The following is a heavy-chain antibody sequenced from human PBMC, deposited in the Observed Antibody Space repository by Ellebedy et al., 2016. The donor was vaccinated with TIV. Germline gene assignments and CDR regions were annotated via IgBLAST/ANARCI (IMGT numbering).Heavy chain of an antibody. Sequence: GGSLRLSXAASGFIFDSFGMHWVRQAPGKGLEWVAVISYDGRNAYYADSVKGRFTISRDNSKNTLYLQMNSLRAEDTAVYYCAKDRSVVVIAMGHDAFDIWGQGTMVTVSS. V-gene: IGHV3-30*18. D-gene: IGHD2-21*01. CDR2: ISYDGRNA. J-gene: IGHJ3*02. CDR3: AKDRSVVVIAMGHDAFDI. CDR1: GFIFDSFG.